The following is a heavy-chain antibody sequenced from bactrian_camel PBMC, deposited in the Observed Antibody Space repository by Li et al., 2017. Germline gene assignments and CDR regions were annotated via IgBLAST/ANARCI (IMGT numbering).Heavy chain of an antibody. Sequence: HVQLVESGGGSVQAGGSLRLSCVIRGGIYSRRCMGWVRQAPGKGLEWVSTIERNGKTTYADSVRGRFTISQDGAENTVYLQMNSLNPEDTAIYYCAARNLAAATWYEGYNYWGQGTQVTVS. CDR1: GGIYSRRC. CDR3: AARNLAAATWYEGYNY. CDR2: IERNGKT. J-gene: IGHJ4*01. V-gene: IGHV3S53*01. D-gene: IGHD6*01.